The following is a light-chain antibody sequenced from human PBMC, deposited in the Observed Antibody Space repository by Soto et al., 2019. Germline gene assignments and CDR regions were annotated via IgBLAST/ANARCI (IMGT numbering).Light chain of an antibody. CDR3: QQYKDWPRT. CDR1: QSVTDH. J-gene: IGKJ1*01. CDR2: GAS. Sequence: EIVMTQSPATLSVSPGERATLSCRASQSVTDHLAWYQQKPGQAPRLLIYGASTRYTGVPARFSGGGSETEFTLTISSLQSEDFAVYYCQQYKDWPRTFGPGTK. V-gene: IGKV3-15*01.